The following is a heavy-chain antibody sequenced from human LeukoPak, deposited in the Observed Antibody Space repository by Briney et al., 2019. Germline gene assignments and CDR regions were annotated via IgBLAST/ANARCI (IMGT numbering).Heavy chain of an antibody. Sequence: GGSLRLSCAASGFTFSSYAMSWVRQAPGKGLEWVSAISGSGGSTYYADSVKGRFTISRDISKNTLYLQMNSLRAEDTAVYYCATDPGYDSSGYSYFDSWGQGTLVTASS. CDR1: GFTFSSYA. D-gene: IGHD3-22*01. V-gene: IGHV3-23*01. J-gene: IGHJ4*02. CDR2: ISGSGGST. CDR3: ATDPGYDSSGYSYFDS.